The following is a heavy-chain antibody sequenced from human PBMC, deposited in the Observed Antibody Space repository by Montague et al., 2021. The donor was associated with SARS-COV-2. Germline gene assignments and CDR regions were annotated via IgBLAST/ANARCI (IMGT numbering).Heavy chain of an antibody. CDR2: VYTTGST. CDR1: GGSISSDTYY. CDR3: ARAVACGCYAFAYFDF. D-gene: IGHD2-21*01. Sequence: TLSLTCTVSGGSISSDTYYWSWIRQPAGKGLEWIGRVYTTGSTNYNPSLKSRVTISGDTSRNQFSLRLTSVTAADTAMYYCARAVACGCYAFAYFDFWGQGALVTVSS. V-gene: IGHV4-61*02. J-gene: IGHJ4*02.